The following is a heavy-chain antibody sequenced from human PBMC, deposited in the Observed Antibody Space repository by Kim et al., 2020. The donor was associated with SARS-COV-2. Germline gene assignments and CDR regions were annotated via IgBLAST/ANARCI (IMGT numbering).Heavy chain of an antibody. CDR3: ARAGYDSRGLDAFDI. D-gene: IGHD3-22*01. J-gene: IGHJ3*02. V-gene: IGHV1-69*04. Sequence: QKFQGGVTITADKSTSTAYMELSSLRSEDTAVYYCARAGYDSRGLDAFDIWGQGTMVTVSS.